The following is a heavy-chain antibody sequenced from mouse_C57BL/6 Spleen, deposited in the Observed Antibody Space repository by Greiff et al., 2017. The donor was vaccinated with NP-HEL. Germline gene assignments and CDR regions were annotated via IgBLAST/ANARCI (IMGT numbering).Heavy chain of an antibody. CDR2: FYPGSDSI. V-gene: IGHV1-62-2*01. D-gene: IGHD1-1*01. Sequence: LLESGAELVKPGASVKLSCKASGYTFTEYTIHWVKQRSGQGLEWIGWFYPGSDSIKYNEKFKDKATLTADKSSSTVYMELSRLTSEDSAVYFCARHEKGGSSPLFDYWGQGTTLTVSS. CDR3: ARHEKGGSSPLFDY. J-gene: IGHJ2*01. CDR1: GYTFTEYT.